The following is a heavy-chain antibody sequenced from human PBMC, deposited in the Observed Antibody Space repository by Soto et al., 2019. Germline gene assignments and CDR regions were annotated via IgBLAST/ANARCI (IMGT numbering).Heavy chain of an antibody. D-gene: IGHD5-12*01. Sequence: TFSDYYMDWVRQAPGKGLEWVGRTRNKANSYTTEYAASVKGRFTVSRDDSKNTLYLQMNSLRAEDTAVYYCARDRVATIYGMDVWGQGTTVTVSS. CDR1: TFSDYY. V-gene: IGHV3-72*01. J-gene: IGHJ6*02. CDR3: ARDRVATIYGMDV. CDR2: TRNKANSYTT.